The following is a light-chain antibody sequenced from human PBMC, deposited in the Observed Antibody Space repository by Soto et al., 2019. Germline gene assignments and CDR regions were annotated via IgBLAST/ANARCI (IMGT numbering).Light chain of an antibody. J-gene: IGKJ5*01. CDR3: QQTYSLPPVT. V-gene: IGKV1-39*01. CDR1: QSISRY. Sequence: DIQMTQSPSSLSASVGDRVSITCRASQSISRYLSWYQHKPGTAPKLLIYTASSLHTGVPSRFVGGGSGTHFTLTISNLQPEYFATYYCQQTYSLPPVTFGQGTRLEIK. CDR2: TAS.